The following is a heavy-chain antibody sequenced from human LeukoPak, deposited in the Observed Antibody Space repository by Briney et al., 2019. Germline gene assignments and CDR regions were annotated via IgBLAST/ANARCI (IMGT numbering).Heavy chain of an antibody. CDR1: DDSITIYY. J-gene: IGHJ4*02. D-gene: IGHD4-23*01. CDR2: IDHTGIT. CDR3: ARVHGGTFDY. V-gene: IGHV4-59*01. Sequence: PSETLSLTCTVSDDSITIYYWSWIRQPPGKGLEWIGYIDHTGITNYNPSLNSRVTISRDTSKDHFSLKLSSVTAADTAVYYCARVHGGTFDYWGQGTLVSVSS.